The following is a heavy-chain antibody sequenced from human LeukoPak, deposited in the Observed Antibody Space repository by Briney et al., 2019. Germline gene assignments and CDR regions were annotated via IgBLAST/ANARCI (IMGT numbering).Heavy chain of an antibody. CDR3: ARDAQRGFDYSNSLKN. J-gene: IGHJ4*01. CDR2: IWSDATNR. CDR1: GFIFSHHG. D-gene: IGHD4-11*01. V-gene: IGHV3-33*01. Sequence: PGGALRLSCAASGFIFSHHGMHWVRQAPGKGLDWVAVIWSDATNRFYAESVKGRFTISRDNSQNTVFLQMNSLRVKDTAIYYCARDAQRGFDYSNSLKNWGHGTLVTVSS.